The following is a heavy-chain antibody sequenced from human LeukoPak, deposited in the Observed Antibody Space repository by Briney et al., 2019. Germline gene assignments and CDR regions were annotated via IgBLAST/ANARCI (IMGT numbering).Heavy chain of an antibody. D-gene: IGHD3-9*01. J-gene: IGHJ4*02. Sequence: PGGSLRLSCATSGFTFSVFGMSWVRQAPGKGLEWVSVISGSGGSTYYADSLKGRFTISRDNSQNTLYLQMNSLRAEDTAVYYCARNYDILTGPDYWGQGTLVTVSS. V-gene: IGHV3-23*01. CDR3: ARNYDILTGPDY. CDR2: ISGSGGST. CDR1: GFTFSVFG.